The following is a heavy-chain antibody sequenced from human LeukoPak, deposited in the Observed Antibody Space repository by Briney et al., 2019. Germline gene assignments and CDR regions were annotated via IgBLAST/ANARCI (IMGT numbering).Heavy chain of an antibody. CDR3: ARVQEIAVAGFYGMDV. Sequence: SQTLSLTCAISGDSVPSNSAAWNWIRQSPSRGLEWLGRTYYRSKWYNDYAVSVKSRITINPDTSKNQFSLQLNSVTPEDTAVYYCARVQEIAVAGFYGMDVWGQGTTVTVSS. CDR1: GDSVPSNSAA. J-gene: IGHJ6*02. V-gene: IGHV6-1*01. CDR2: TYYRSKWYN. D-gene: IGHD6-19*01.